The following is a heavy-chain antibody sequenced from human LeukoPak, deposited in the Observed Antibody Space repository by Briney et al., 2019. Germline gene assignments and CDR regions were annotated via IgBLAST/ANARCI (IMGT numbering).Heavy chain of an antibody. CDR1: GDSFSSVKDY. CDR2: GDYSGGT. V-gene: IGHV4-39*07. Sequence: SETLSLTCIVSGDSFSSVKDYWAWIRQPPGKGLEWIASGDYSGGTYYNPSLESRVAISADMSKNQISLKLSSVTAADTAVYYCARERGEEYSSGWYKRNYFDNWGQGTRVTVS. CDR3: ARERGEEYSSGWYKRNYFDN. D-gene: IGHD6-19*01. J-gene: IGHJ4*02.